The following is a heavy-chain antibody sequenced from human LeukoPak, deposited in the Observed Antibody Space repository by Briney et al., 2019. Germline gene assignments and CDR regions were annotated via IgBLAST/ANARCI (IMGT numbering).Heavy chain of an antibody. V-gene: IGHV3-30*18. D-gene: IGHD3-16*01. CDR1: GFTFSSYG. J-gene: IGHJ3*02. CDR2: ITCGGTNH. CDR3: TKDKGGGYGNDAFDI. Sequence: GGSLRLSCAASGFTFSSYGIHWVRQAPGKGLEGVAVITCGGTNHYYADSVKGRFTISRDNSKNTLYLQMNRLKAEDTDVYYCTKDKGGGYGNDAFDIWGRGTMVTVSS.